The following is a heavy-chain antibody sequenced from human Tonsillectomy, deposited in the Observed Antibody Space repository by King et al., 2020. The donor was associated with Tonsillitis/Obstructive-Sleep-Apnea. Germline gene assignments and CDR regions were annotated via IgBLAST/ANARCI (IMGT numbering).Heavy chain of an antibody. CDR3: ARHAPDWNSFHYLDV. V-gene: IGHV4-39*01. J-gene: IGHJ6*03. CDR1: GGSISSRDYY. CDR2: IYYNGDT. Sequence: QLQESGPGLVKPSETLSLTCSVSGGSISSRDYYWGWIRQTPGKGLQWIASIYYNGDTYYNPSLESRVTISVDTSKNQFSLKLSSVTAADTSVYYWARHAPDWNSFHYLDVWGKGTTVTVSS. D-gene: IGHD1-7*01.